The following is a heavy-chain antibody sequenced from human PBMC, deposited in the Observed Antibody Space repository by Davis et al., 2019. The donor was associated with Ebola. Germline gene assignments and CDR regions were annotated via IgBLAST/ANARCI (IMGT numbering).Heavy chain of an antibody. CDR1: GFTVSSNY. D-gene: IGHD3-3*01. V-gene: IGHV3-53*05. CDR3: ARVGFRDYDFWSGPLTY. J-gene: IGHJ4*02. Sequence: GESLKISCAASGFTVSSNYMSWVRQAPGKGLEWVSVIYSGGSTYYADSVKGRFTISRDNSKNTLYLQMNSLRAEDTAVYYCARVGFRDYDFWSGPLTYWGQGTLVTVSS. CDR2: IYSGGST.